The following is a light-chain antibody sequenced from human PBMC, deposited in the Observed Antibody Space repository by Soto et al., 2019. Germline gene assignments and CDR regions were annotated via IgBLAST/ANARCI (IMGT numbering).Light chain of an antibody. J-gene: IGKJ4*01. Sequence: EIVMTQSPATLSVSPGERATLSCRASQSVNSNLAWYRQKPGQAPRLLISDASTSATGVPARFSGRGSGTEFTLPISSLQSEDSGIYYCQQYNFWPPLTFGGGTKVEIK. CDR3: QQYNFWPPLT. CDR2: DAS. CDR1: QSVNSN. V-gene: IGKV3-15*01.